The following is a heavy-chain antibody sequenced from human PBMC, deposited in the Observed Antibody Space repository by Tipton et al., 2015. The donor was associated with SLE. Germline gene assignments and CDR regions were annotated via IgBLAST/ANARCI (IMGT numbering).Heavy chain of an antibody. J-gene: IGHJ4*02. D-gene: IGHD4-17*01. CDR1: GGSISSYY. Sequence: TLSLTCTVSGGSISSYYWSWIRQPPGKGLEWIGYIYYSGSTNYNPSLKSRVTISVDTSKNQFSLKLSSVTAADTAVYHCASFDYGDYWYWGQGTLVTVSS. CDR3: ASFDYGDYWY. CDR2: IYYSGST. V-gene: IGHV4-59*01.